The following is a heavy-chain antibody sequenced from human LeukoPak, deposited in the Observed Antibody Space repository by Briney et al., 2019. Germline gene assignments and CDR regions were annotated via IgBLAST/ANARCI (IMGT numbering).Heavy chain of an antibody. D-gene: IGHD1-1*01. Sequence: SETLSLTCAVYGGSFSGYYWSWIRHPPGKGLEWIGEINHSGSTNYNPSLKSRVTISVGTSKNQFSLKLSSVTAADTAVYYCARERDGYYFDYWGQGTLVTVSS. CDR3: ARERDGYYFDY. CDR1: GGSFSGYY. CDR2: INHSGST. V-gene: IGHV4-34*01. J-gene: IGHJ4*02.